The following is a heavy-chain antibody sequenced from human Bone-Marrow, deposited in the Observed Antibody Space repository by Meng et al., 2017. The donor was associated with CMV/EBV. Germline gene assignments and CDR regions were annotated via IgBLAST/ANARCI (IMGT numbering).Heavy chain of an antibody. Sequence: SGPTLVKSTQTLTPTCTSSVFSLTTPGVGVGWIRQPPGKALEWLALIYWDDGNPRNTSLQSRLTITKDTSKNQVVLRMSNMDPAVTGTYSCAHRRRENTITTGYDSWGQGILVTVSS. V-gene: IGHV2-5*02. D-gene: IGHD3-9*01. J-gene: IGHJ4*02. CDR3: AHRRRENTITTGYDS. CDR1: VFSLTTPGVG. CDR2: IYWDDGN.